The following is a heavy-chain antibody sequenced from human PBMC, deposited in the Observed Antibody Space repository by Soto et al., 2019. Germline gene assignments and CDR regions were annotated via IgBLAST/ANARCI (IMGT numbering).Heavy chain of an antibody. CDR3: SSVGSGSYYCDY. V-gene: IGHV4-31*03. CDR1: GVSISSGASY. J-gene: IGHJ4*02. D-gene: IGHD3-10*01. Sequence: QVQLQESGPGLVKPSQTLSLTCTVSGVSISSGASYWSWLRQHPGKGLEWMGYIYYSWSTYYNPYLKRRVIISVDTAKNQVSLKMSSVTAADTAVFEGSSVGSGSYYCDYWGQGTLVTVSS. CDR2: IYYSWST.